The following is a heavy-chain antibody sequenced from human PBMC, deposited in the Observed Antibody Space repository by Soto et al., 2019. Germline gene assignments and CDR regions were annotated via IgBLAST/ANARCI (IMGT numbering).Heavy chain of an antibody. J-gene: IGHJ6*02. CDR2: IYYSGST. CDR1: GGSISSGGYY. Sequence: SETLSLTCTVSGGSISSGGYYWSWIRQHPGKGLEGIGYIYYSGSTYYNPSLKSRVTISVDTSKNQFSLKLSSVTAADTAVYYCARDNPNGYCSGGSCSEYGMDVWGQGTTVTVSS. D-gene: IGHD2-15*01. CDR3: ARDNPNGYCSGGSCSEYGMDV. V-gene: IGHV4-31*03.